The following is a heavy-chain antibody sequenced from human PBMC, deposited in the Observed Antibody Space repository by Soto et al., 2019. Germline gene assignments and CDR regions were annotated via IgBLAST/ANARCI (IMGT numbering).Heavy chain of an antibody. CDR1: GCSFAAYW. Sequence: GESLKISCKSFGCSFAAYWIGWVRQMPGKGLEWMGIIYGVDSQNIYSPSFQGQVTISVDRSIRTAYLQWSGLKVSATAVYFFAWGVVGSHVYFDYWRRATLVTAS. CDR2: IYGVDSQN. J-gene: IGHJ4*01. CDR3: AWGVVGSHVYFDY. D-gene: IGHD2-15*01. V-gene: IGHV5-51*01.